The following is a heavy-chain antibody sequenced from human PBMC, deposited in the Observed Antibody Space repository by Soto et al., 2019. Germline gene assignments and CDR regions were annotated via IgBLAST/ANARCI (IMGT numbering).Heavy chain of an antibody. V-gene: IGHV3-48*01. CDR1: GFTFSSYS. J-gene: IGHJ5*01. CDR3: ARDCPGSSTTCYGNEWFDS. Sequence: PGGSLRLSCAASGFTFSSYSMNCVRQHPGKGLEWVSYISSSRSTIYYADSVKGRFTISRDNAKNSLYLQMNSLRAEDTAVYYCARDCPGSSTTCYGNEWFDSWGQGTLVTVSS. D-gene: IGHD2-2*01. CDR2: ISSSRSTI.